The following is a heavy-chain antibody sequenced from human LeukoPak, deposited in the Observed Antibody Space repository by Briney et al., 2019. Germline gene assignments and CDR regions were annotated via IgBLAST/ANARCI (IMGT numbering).Heavy chain of an antibody. D-gene: IGHD6-19*01. V-gene: IGHV3-21*01. Sequence: GGSLRLSCAASGFTFSSYSMNWVRQAPGKGLEWVSSISSGSSYIYYADSVKGRFTISRDNAKNSLYLQMNSLRAEDTAVYYCARGGIAVAGPYYWGQGTLVTVSS. CDR1: GFTFSSYS. J-gene: IGHJ4*02. CDR2: ISSGSSYI. CDR3: ARGGIAVAGPYY.